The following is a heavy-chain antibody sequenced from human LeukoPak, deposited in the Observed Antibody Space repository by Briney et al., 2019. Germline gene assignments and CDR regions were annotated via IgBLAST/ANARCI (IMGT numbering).Heavy chain of an antibody. CDR3: AKSFSMIVPDY. CDR2: ISYDGSNE. D-gene: IGHD3-22*01. Sequence: GGSLRLSCAASGFTFSSYGMHWVRQAPGKGLEWVAVISYDGSNEYYADSVKGRFTISRDNSKNTLYLQMNSLRAEDTAVYYCAKSFSMIVPDYWGQGTLATVCS. V-gene: IGHV3-30*18. CDR1: GFTFSSYG. J-gene: IGHJ4*02.